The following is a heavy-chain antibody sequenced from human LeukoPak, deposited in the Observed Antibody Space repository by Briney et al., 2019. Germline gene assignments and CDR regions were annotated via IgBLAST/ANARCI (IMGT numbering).Heavy chain of an antibody. J-gene: IGHJ6*02. V-gene: IGHV1-8*01. CDR2: MNPNIGNT. CDR1: GYTFTSYD. D-gene: IGHD6-13*01. CDR3: ASRVWAPKDYYYGMDV. Sequence: ASVKVSCKASGYTFTSYDFNWVRQATGQGLEWMGWMNPNIGNTGYAQKFQSRVTMTRNTSISTAYMELSSLRSEDTAVYYCASRVWAPKDYYYGMDVWGQGTTVTVSS.